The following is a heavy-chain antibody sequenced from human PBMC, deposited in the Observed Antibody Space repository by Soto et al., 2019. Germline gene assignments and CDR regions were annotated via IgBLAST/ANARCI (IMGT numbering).Heavy chain of an antibody. J-gene: IGHJ4*02. CDR3: AKAISGYNAPLDH. Sequence: EVQLLESGGGLVQPGGSLRLSCAASGFTFSSYAMNWVRQAPGKGLEWVSVITGSGDATYYADSVKGRFTISRDNSKNRLYEQMNSLRAEDTAVYYCAKAISGYNAPLDHWGQGTRVTVSS. D-gene: IGHD1-20*01. CDR2: ITGSGDAT. CDR1: GFTFSSYA. V-gene: IGHV3-23*01.